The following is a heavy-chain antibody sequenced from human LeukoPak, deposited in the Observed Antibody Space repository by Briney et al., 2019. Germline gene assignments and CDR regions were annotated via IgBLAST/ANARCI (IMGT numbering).Heavy chain of an antibody. CDR3: ARDGIRTWVLTY. D-gene: IGHD2-8*01. V-gene: IGHV1-18*01. CDR1: GYTFTSYG. CDR2: ISAYNGNT. J-gene: IGHJ4*02. Sequence: ASVKVSCKASGYTFTSYGISWVRQAPGQGLEWMGWISAYNGNTNYAQKLQGRVTMTTDTSTATAYMELRSLSSDDTAVYYCARDGIRTWVLTYWGQGTLVTVSS.